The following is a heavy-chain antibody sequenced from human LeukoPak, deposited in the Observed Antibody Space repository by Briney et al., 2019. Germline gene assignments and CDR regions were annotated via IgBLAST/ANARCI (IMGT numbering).Heavy chain of an antibody. Sequence: PGRSLRLSCAASGFTFSSYGMHWVRQAPGKGLEWVAVIWYDGSNKYYADSVKGRFTISRDSSKNTLYLQMNSLRAEDTAVYYCAKELGSGWSLRGLDHWGQGTLVTVSS. CDR3: AKELGSGWSLRGLDH. J-gene: IGHJ4*02. D-gene: IGHD6-19*01. CDR2: IWYDGSNK. CDR1: GFTFSSYG. V-gene: IGHV3-33*06.